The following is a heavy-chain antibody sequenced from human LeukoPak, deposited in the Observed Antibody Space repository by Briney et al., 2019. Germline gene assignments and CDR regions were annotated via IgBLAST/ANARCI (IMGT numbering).Heavy chain of an antibody. CDR1: GFTFSSYS. Sequence: GRSLRLSCAASGFTFSSYSMNWVRQAPGKGLEWISYISGSGSPTSYADSMKGRLTISRDNAKNSLYLQVNSLRAEDTAVYYCARDSKFSFDYWGQGALVTVSS. V-gene: IGHV3-48*04. CDR3: ARDSKFSFDY. J-gene: IGHJ4*02. CDR2: ISGSGSPT.